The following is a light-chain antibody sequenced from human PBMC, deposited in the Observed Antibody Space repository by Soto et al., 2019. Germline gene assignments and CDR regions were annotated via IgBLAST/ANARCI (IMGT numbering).Light chain of an antibody. CDR2: DVS. CDR3: SSYGASSTL. CDR1: RTDIGSYNY. Sequence: QSALAQPASLSGSLGQSITISCTGTRTDIGSYNYVSWYQQHPGKAPKLMIFDVSYRPSGISDRFSGSKSGNTASLTISGLQPEDEADYYCSSYGASSTLFGGGTKLTVL. V-gene: IGLV2-14*03. J-gene: IGLJ2*01.